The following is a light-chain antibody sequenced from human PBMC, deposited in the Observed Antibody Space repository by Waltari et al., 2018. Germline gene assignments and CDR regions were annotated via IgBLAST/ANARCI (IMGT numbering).Light chain of an antibody. J-gene: IGKJ1*01. CDR1: QSVSRAV. V-gene: IGKV3-20*01. Sequence: EIVLTQSPGSLSSSPGERVTLSCRASQSVSRAVAWYQQKPGQAPSLLIFGASNRATGIPYRFSGSGSETDFSLTISRLEPEDFAVYYCQHYVRLPATFGRGTKVEIK. CDR3: QHYVRLPAT. CDR2: GAS.